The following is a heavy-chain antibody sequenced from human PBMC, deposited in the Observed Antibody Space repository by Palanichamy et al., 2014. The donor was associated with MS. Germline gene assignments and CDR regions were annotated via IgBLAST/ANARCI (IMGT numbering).Heavy chain of an antibody. J-gene: IGHJ4*02. CDR1: GGSFSNYY. Sequence: QVQLQQWGAGLLKPSGTLSLTCAVYGGSFSNYYWSWIRQPPGKGLEWIGEISHSGSTNYNPSLKSRVIISVDTSKNQLSLRLTSVTAADTAVYFCARGRGMATVGRTFDYWGQGTLVTVSS. CDR3: ARGRGMATVGRTFDY. D-gene: IGHD6-13*01. V-gene: IGHV4-34*01. CDR2: ISHSGST.